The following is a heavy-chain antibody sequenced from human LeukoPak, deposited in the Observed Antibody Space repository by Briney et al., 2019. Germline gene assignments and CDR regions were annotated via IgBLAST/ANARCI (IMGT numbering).Heavy chain of an antibody. CDR3: ARGAGYYDSSGYSYKHDAFDI. CDR1: GYTFTSYY. Sequence: AASVKVSCKASGYTFTSYYMHWVRQAPGQGLEWMGIINPSGGSTSYAQKFQGRVTMTRDTSTSTVYMELSSLRSEDTAVYYYARGAGYYDSSGYSYKHDAFDIWGQGTMVTVSS. V-gene: IGHV1-46*01. D-gene: IGHD3-22*01. J-gene: IGHJ3*02. CDR2: INPSGGST.